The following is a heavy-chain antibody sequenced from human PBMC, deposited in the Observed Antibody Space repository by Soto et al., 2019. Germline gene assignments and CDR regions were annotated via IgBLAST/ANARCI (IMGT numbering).Heavy chain of an antibody. CDR2: IYPGDSDT. Sequence: GESLKISCKGSGYSFTSYWIGWVRQMPGKGLEWMGIIYPGDSDTRYSPSFQGQVTISADKSISTAYLQWSSLKASDTAMYYCARGRTAMEALYRIDYYFDYWGQGTLVTVSS. D-gene: IGHD5-18*01. CDR1: GYSFTSYW. V-gene: IGHV5-51*01. CDR3: ARGRTAMEALYRIDYYFDY. J-gene: IGHJ4*02.